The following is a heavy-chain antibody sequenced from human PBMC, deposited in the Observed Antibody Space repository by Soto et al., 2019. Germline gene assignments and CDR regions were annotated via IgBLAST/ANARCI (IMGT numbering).Heavy chain of an antibody. Sequence: QVPLVQSGAEVKKPGASVKVSCKASGYTFTSYAMHWVRQAPGQRLEWMGWINAGNGNTKYSQKFQGRVTITRDTSASTAYMELSSLRSEDTAVYYCARNRGIAVAGLKYWGQGTLVTVSS. J-gene: IGHJ4*02. CDR3: ARNRGIAVAGLKY. CDR1: GYTFTSYA. V-gene: IGHV1-3*01. D-gene: IGHD6-19*01. CDR2: INAGNGNT.